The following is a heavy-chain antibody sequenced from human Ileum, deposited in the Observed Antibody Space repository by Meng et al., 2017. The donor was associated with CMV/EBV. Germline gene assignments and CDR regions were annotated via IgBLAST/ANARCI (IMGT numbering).Heavy chain of an antibody. V-gene: IGHV4-39*01. D-gene: IGHD1-14*01. CDR2: IYYSGST. J-gene: IGHJ6*02. CDR3: ASLRRPGYYYYGMHV. Sequence: GSLRLSCNVPGGPISSSRYTWCATRPPPGKGLEWIGSIYYSGSTHYNPSLKSRVTISVDTSKNRLSLKMSSVTAADTAVYYCASLRRPGYYYYGMHVWGQGTTVTVSS. CDR1: GGPISSSRYT.